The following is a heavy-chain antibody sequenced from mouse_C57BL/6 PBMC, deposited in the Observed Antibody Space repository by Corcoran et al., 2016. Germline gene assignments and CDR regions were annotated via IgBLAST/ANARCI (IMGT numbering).Heavy chain of an antibody. J-gene: IGHJ2*01. Sequence: QIQLVQSGPELKKPGETVKISCKASGYTFTTYGMSWVKQAPGKGLKWMGWINTYSGVPTYADDFKGRFAFSLETSASTAYLQINNLKNEDTATYFCARKGLRYFDYWGQGTTLTVSS. CDR1: GYTFTTYG. V-gene: IGHV9-3*01. CDR3: ARKGLRYFDY. CDR2: INTYSGVP. D-gene: IGHD2-2*01.